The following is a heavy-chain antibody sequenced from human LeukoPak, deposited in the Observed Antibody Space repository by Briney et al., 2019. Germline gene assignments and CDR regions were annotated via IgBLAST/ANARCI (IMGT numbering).Heavy chain of an antibody. D-gene: IGHD6-6*01. J-gene: IGHJ6*02. CDR3: ARVFPRKTLYSSSCGMDV. CDR1: GFTFSSYW. Sequence: GGSLRLSCAASGFTFSSYWMSWVRQAPGKGLEWVAQIKQDGSEKYYVDSVKGRFTISRDNAKNSLYLQMNSLRAEDTAVYYCARVFPRKTLYSSSCGMDVWGQGTTVTVSS. CDR2: IKQDGSEK. V-gene: IGHV3-7*01.